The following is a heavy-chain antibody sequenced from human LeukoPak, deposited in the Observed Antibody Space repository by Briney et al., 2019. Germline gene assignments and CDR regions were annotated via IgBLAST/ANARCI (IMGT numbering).Heavy chain of an antibody. J-gene: IGHJ4*02. D-gene: IGHD3-22*01. CDR1: GFTFSSYA. V-gene: IGHV3-72*01. Sequence: GGSLRLSCAASGFTFSSYAMHWVRQAPGGGLEWVGRIRNRANSYITKYAASVTGRFTISRDDSRNSMFLQMNSLRTEDTAVYYCTRLNYYDGSGYYPDYWGQGTLVTVSS. CDR3: TRLNYYDGSGYYPDY. CDR2: IRNRANSYIT.